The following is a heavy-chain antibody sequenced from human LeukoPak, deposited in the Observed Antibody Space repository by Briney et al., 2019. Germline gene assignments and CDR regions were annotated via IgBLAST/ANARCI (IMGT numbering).Heavy chain of an antibody. Sequence: GGSLRLSCVASGVTFSGYEANWVRQAPGKGLEWVSYIGRSGSPIYYADSVKGRFTISRDNAKNSLYLKMNSLRVEDTAVYYCARGSGSSLSAFDIWGQGTMVTVSS. V-gene: IGHV3-48*03. CDR2: IGRSGSPI. J-gene: IGHJ3*02. CDR3: ARGSGSSLSAFDI. D-gene: IGHD1-26*01. CDR1: GVTFSGYE.